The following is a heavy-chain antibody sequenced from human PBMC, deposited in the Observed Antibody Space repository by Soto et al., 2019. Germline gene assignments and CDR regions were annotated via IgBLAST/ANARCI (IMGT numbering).Heavy chain of an antibody. J-gene: IGHJ6*03. V-gene: IGHV5-51*01. CDR1: GYSITSFW. Sequence: SLKISCKGFGYSITSFWNRWLLQMLGKGLEWMGIIYPGDSDTRYSPSFQGQVTISADKSISTAYLQWSSLKAPDTAMYYCARRSASPRPGYYYYYMDVWGKGTTVTVSS. CDR3: ARRSASPRPGYYYYYMDV. D-gene: IGHD6-6*01. CDR2: IYPGDSDT.